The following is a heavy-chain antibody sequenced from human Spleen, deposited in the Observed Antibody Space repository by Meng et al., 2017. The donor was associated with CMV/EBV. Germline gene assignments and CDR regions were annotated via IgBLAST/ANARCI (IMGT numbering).Heavy chain of an antibody. CDR3: AKHVNLVRVQLADFDY. D-gene: IGHD6-6*01. CDR2: IYYSGST. J-gene: IGHJ4*02. Sequence: SETLSLTCTVSGGSISSSSYYWGWIRQPPRKGLEWIGSIYYSGSTYYSLSLKSRVTISVDTSKNQFSLKLSSVTAADTAVYYCAKHVNLVRVQLADFDYWGQGTLVTVSS. V-gene: IGHV4-39*01. CDR1: GGSISSSSYY.